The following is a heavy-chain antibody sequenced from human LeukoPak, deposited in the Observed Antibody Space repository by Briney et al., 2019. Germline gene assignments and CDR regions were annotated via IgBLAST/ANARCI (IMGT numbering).Heavy chain of an antibody. CDR2: IGTAGDT. CDR3: ARKHCSGGSCYFDY. V-gene: IGHV3-13*01. J-gene: IGHJ4*02. D-gene: IGHD2-15*01. Sequence: GGSLRLSCAASGFTFSSYDMHWVRQATGKGLEWVSAIGTAGDTYYPGSVKGRFTISRENAKNSLYLQMNSLRAGDTAVYYCARKHCSGGSCYFDYWGQGTLVTVSS. CDR1: GFTFSSYD.